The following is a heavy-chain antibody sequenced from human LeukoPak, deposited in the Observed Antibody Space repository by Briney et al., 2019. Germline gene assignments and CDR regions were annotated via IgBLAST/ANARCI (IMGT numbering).Heavy chain of an antibody. CDR3: AKAAWQQWLVGYYFDY. Sequence: PGRSLRLSCAASGITFSNYAMHWVRQAPGKGLEWVAVISYDGSNKYYADSVKGRFTISRDNSKNTLYLQMNSLRAEDTAVYYCAKAAWQQWLVGYYFDYWGQGTLVTVSS. CDR1: GITFSNYA. V-gene: IGHV3-30*04. CDR2: ISYDGSNK. D-gene: IGHD6-19*01. J-gene: IGHJ4*02.